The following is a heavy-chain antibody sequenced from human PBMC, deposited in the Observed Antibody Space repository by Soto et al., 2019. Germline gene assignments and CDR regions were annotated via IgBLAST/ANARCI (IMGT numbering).Heavy chain of an antibody. D-gene: IGHD2-8*01. CDR3: ARASGSPLPVYAPPGF. CDR1: GYSFTHYY. J-gene: IGHJ4*02. CDR2: INPYTSTT. Sequence: QVQLVQSGAEMKKLGASVKVSCKASGYSFTHYYVHWVRQAPGQGLEWMGWINPYTSTTTYAPKFEGRISMTRDKSVSTAYMELSGLRSDDSALYFCARASGSPLPVYAPPGFWGQGALLAVS. V-gene: IGHV1-2*02.